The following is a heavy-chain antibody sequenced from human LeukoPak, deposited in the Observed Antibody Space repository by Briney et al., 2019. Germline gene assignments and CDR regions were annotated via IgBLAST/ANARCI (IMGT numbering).Heavy chain of an antibody. CDR1: GFTFSSYA. J-gene: IGHJ4*02. D-gene: IGHD1-14*01. Sequence: GGSLRLSCAASGFTFSSYAMHWVRQAPGKGLEWVAVISYDGSNKYYADSVKGRFTISRDNAKNSLYLQMNSLRAEDTAVYYCARESGYSGYNRFDYWGQGTLVTVSS. V-gene: IGHV3-30-3*01. CDR3: ARESGYSGYNRFDY. CDR2: ISYDGSNK.